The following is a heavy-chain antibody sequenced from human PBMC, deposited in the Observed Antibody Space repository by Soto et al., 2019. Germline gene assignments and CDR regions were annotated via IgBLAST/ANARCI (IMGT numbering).Heavy chain of an antibody. CDR2: INHDGSEK. J-gene: IGHJ4*02. Sequence: VQMVQSGGGLVQPGGSLRLSCAVSGFTFSAFRMTWVRQAPGRGLEWVATINHDGSEKYYVDSVTGRFTLSRDNAKSSLYLQMSSLRAEDTAVYYCMRDRNWSPHWGQGTQVTVSS. V-gene: IGHV3-7*01. CDR3: MRDRNWSPH. CDR1: GFTFSAFR.